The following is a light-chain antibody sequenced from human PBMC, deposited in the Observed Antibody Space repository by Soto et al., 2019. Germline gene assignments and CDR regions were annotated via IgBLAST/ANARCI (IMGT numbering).Light chain of an antibody. J-gene: IGKJ5*01. CDR3: QQYESLTLT. V-gene: IGKV1-33*01. CDR1: QDINKN. Sequence: DIQMTQSPSSLSASVGDRVTITCQASQDINKNLIWYQQKPGKAPKLLIYDASDLETGVPSRFSGSGSGTGFTFTISSLQPEDVATYYCQQYESLTLTFGQGTRLEIK. CDR2: DAS.